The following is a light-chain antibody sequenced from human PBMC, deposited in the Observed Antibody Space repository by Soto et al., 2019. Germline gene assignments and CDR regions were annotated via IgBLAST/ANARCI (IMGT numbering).Light chain of an antibody. CDR1: QSVSTS. CDR3: QVRDVWPS. Sequence: IVLTQSPVTLAVSPGESAVLSCRASQSVSTSLAWYQHKPGQAPRLFIYDASKRAPGIPARFTGSGSGTDFTLTISSLEPEYSAIYYCQVRDVWPSFGQGTKVEIK. V-gene: IGKV3-11*01. CDR2: DAS. J-gene: IGKJ1*01.